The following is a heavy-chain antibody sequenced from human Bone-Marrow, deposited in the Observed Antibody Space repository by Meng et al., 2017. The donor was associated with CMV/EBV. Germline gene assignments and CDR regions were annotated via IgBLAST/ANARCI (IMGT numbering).Heavy chain of an antibody. D-gene: IGHD6-13*01. Sequence: GESLKISCAASGFIFNNYAMTWVRQTPGKGLEWVSTIYGSGGTTNYADSVKGRFTISRDDSRNTLYLQMNSLRVDDTAVFYCARGDSSTTWRVFDYWGLGPLVTVSS. CDR3: ARGDSSTTWRVFDY. V-gene: IGHV3-23*01. CDR2: IYGSGGTT. J-gene: IGHJ4*02. CDR1: GFIFNNYA.